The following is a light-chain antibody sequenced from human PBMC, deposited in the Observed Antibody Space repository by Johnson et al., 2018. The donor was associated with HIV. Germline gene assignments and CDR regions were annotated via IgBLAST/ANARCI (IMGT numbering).Light chain of an antibody. CDR3: GTWDSSLSAGV. J-gene: IGLJ1*01. Sequence: QPVLTQPPSVSAAPGQKVTISCSGSSSNIGNNYVSWYQQLPGTAPKLLISDNDKRPSGIPDRFSGSKSGASATLGITGLQTGDEADYYCGTWDSSLSAGVFGTGTKVTVL. CDR1: SSNIGNNY. CDR2: DND. V-gene: IGLV1-51*01.